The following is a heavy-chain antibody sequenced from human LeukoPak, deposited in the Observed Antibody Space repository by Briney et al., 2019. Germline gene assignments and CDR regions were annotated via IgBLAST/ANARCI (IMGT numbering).Heavy chain of an antibody. CDR3: AKGSVAGSPLFDY. J-gene: IGHJ4*02. CDR1: GFTFSSYS. Sequence: GGSLRLSCAASGFTFSSYSMNWVRQAPGKGLEWVASISTTSDYIYYEDSLKGRLAISRDNAKNSLYLQMNSLRAEDTALYYCAKGSVAGSPLFDYWGQGTLVTVSS. CDR2: ISTTSDYI. D-gene: IGHD6-19*01. V-gene: IGHV3-21*04.